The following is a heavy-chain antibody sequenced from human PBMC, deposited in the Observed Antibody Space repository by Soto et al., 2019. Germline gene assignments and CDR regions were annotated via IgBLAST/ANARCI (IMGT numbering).Heavy chain of an antibody. Sequence: GSLRLSCAASGFTFSSYEMNWVRQAPGEGLEWVSYISSSGSTIYYADSVKGRFTISRDNAKNSLYLQMNSLRAEDTAVYYCARTVRVRGALDYWGQGTLVTVSS. D-gene: IGHD3-10*01. CDR1: GFTFSSYE. J-gene: IGHJ4*02. CDR3: ARTVRVRGALDY. V-gene: IGHV3-48*03. CDR2: ISSSGSTI.